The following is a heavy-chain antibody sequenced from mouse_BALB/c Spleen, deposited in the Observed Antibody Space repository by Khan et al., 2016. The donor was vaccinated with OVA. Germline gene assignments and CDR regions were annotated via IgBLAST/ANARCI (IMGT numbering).Heavy chain of an antibody. CDR3: ARLEDI. J-gene: IGHJ2*01. Sequence: VQLVESGPGLVAPSQSLSITCTVSGYSLTNYGVHWVRQPPGKGLEWLGVIWAGGSTNYNSALMYRLSTSKDNSKSQVILKMNSLQTGDTAMYYCARLEDIWGQGTTLTVSS. CDR2: IWAGGST. D-gene: IGHD1-3*01. V-gene: IGHV2-9*02. CDR1: GYSLTNYG.